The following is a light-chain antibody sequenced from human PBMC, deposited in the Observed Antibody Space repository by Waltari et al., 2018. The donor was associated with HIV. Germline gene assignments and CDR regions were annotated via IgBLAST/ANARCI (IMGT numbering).Light chain of an antibody. J-gene: IGKJ2*01. CDR3: LQDFSWPYT. CDR1: QGIEKD. V-gene: IGKV1-6*02. Sequence: AIQMTQSPTSLSASVGDRVTITCRASQGIEKDLSWYQQKPGMAPRLLIYAASISQTGVPPRCSGSGSGAAFTLTISPLEAEDFATYYCLQDFSWPYTFGQGTKLEIK. CDR2: AAS.